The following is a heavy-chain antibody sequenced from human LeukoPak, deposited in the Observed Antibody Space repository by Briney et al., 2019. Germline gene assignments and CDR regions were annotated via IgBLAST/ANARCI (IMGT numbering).Heavy chain of an antibody. CDR2: INPNSGGT. Sequence: ASVKVSCKASGYTFTGYYMHWVRQAPGQGLEWMGWINPNSGGTNYAQKFQGRVTMTRDTSISTAYMELSRLRSDDTAVCYCARGPGDYYDSSGYSYPSYYFDYWGQGTLVTVSS. CDR1: GYTFTGYY. V-gene: IGHV1-2*02. D-gene: IGHD3-22*01. J-gene: IGHJ4*02. CDR3: ARGPGDYYDSSGYSYPSYYFDY.